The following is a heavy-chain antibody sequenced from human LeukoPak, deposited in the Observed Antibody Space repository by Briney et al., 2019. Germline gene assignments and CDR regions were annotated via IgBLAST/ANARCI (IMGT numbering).Heavy chain of an antibody. CDR3: ARDKSGSYSLDY. Sequence: PGGSLRLSCAASGFTVSSNYMSWVRQAPGKGLEWVSVIYSGGSTYYADSVKSRFTISRHSSKNTLYLQMNSLRAEDTAVYYCARDKSGSYSLDYWGQGTLVTVSS. V-gene: IGHV3-53*04. D-gene: IGHD1-26*01. CDR1: GFTVSSNY. CDR2: IYSGGST. J-gene: IGHJ4*02.